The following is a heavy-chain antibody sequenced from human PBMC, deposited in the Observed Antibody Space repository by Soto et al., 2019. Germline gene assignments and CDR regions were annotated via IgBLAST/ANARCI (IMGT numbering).Heavy chain of an antibody. J-gene: IGHJ4*02. V-gene: IGHV3-30*18. CDR1: GFTFSSYG. D-gene: IGHD3-10*01. Sequence: GGSLRLSCAASGFTFSSYGMHWVRQAPGKGLEWVAVISYDGSNKYYADSVKGRFTISRDNSKNTLYLQMNSLRAEDTAVYYCAKDRGIRGVLKYYFDYWGQGTLVTVSS. CDR3: AKDRGIRGVLKYYFDY. CDR2: ISYDGSNK.